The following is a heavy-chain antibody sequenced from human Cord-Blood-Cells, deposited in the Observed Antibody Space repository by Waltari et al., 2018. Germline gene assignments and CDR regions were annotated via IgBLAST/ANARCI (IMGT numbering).Heavy chain of an antibody. D-gene: IGHD6-6*01. V-gene: IGHV6-1*01. Sequence: QVQLQQSGPGLVKPSQTLSLTCATSXDSVSSNSAAWKRISPSPSRCLEWLGRTYYRSKWYNDYAVSVKSRITINPDTSKNQFSLQLNSVTPEDTAVYYCARRNSSIAARAFDIWGQGTMVTVSS. CDR1: XDSVSSNSAA. CDR2: TYYRSKWYN. CDR3: ARRNSSIAARAFDI. J-gene: IGHJ3*02.